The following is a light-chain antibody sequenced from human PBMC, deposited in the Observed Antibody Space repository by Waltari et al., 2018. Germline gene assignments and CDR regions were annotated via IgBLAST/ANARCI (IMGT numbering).Light chain of an antibody. Sequence: IQMTQSPSALSASVGDRVTISCRASQNIYSNLAWYQQKPGKAPKFLIYGASSLQSGIPSRFSGIGSGTDFTLTISSLQPEDSAVYYCQHYYDTPYNFGQGTKVEIK. V-gene: IGKV1-13*02. CDR2: GAS. CDR1: QNIYSN. CDR3: QHYYDTPYN. J-gene: IGKJ2*01.